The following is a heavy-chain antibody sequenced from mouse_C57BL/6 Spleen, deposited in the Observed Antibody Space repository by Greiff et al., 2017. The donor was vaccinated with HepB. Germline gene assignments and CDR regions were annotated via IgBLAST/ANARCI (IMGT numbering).Heavy chain of an antibody. D-gene: IGHD1-1*01. CDR2: ISSGGSYT. Sequence: EVKLMESGGDLVKPGGSLKLSCAASGFTFSSYGMSWVRQTPDKRLEWVATISSGGSYTYYPDSVKGRFTISRDNAKNTLYLQMSSLKSEDTAMYYCASRIYYYGIGAMDYWGQGTSVTVSS. CDR1: GFTFSSYG. V-gene: IGHV5-6*01. J-gene: IGHJ4*01. CDR3: ASRIYYYGIGAMDY.